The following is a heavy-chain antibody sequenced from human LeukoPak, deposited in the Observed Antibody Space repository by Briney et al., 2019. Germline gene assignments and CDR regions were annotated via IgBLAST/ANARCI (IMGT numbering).Heavy chain of an antibody. V-gene: IGHV3-66*01. D-gene: IGHD3-10*01. Sequence: PGGSLRLSCAASGLSVSSNFMSWVRQAPGKGLEWVSVIYNNGGRTTYADFVKGRFIISRDNSKNTLNLQMNSLRDEDTAVYYCARENGRGVISPYYDFWGRGVLVTVSS. CDR1: GLSVSSNF. J-gene: IGHJ4*02. CDR3: ARENGRGVISPYYDF. CDR2: IYNNGGRT.